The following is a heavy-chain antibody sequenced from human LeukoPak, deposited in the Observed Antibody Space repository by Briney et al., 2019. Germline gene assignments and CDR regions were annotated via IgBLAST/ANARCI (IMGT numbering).Heavy chain of an antibody. Sequence: SETLSLTCSVSGYSISNGYYWGWIRQPPGKGLEWIGSIYHSRSTNCNPSLKSRVNISVDTSKNQFSLKVNSVTAADTAVYFCARDETYSSDWQSNHYYYYMDVWGKGTTVTVSS. CDR3: ARDETYSSDWQSNHYYYYMDV. CDR1: GYSISNGYY. V-gene: IGHV4-38-2*02. J-gene: IGHJ6*03. CDR2: IYHSRST. D-gene: IGHD6-19*01.